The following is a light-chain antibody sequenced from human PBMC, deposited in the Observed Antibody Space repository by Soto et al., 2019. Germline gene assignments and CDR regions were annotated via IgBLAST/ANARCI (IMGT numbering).Light chain of an antibody. CDR3: RSYTSISTRV. Sequence: QSALTQPASVSGSPGQSITISCTGTSSDVGSYNYVSWYQQHPGKAPKLMIYEDNDRPSGVSNRFSGSKSGNTASLTISGLQAWDEGNLYCRSYTSISTRVFGGGTQLTVL. J-gene: IGLJ7*01. CDR2: EDN. CDR1: SSDVGSYNY. V-gene: IGLV2-14*01.